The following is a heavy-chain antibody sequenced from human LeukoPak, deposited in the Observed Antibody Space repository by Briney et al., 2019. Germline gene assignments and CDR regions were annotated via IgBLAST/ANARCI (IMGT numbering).Heavy chain of an antibody. Sequence: GASVKVSCKASGYTFTGYYMHWVRQAPGQGLEWMGWINPNSGGTDYAQKFQGRVTMTRDTSISTAYMELSRLRSDDTAVYYCARVLRFLELAPPLDWGQGTLVTVSS. J-gene: IGHJ4*02. CDR2: INPNSGGT. CDR3: ARVLRFLELAPPLD. V-gene: IGHV1-2*02. CDR1: GYTFTGYY. D-gene: IGHD3-3*01.